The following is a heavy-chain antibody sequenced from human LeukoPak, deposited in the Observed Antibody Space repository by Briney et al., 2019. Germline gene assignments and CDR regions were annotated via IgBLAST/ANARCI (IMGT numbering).Heavy chain of an antibody. D-gene: IGHD6-19*01. CDR2: IYSGGST. CDR3: ARDEAGNWFDP. CDR1: GFTVSSNY. V-gene: IGHV3-53*01. J-gene: IGHJ5*02. Sequence: GGSLRLSCAASGFTVSSNYMSWVRQAPGKGLEWVSVIYSGGSTYYADSVKGRFTISRDNSKSTLYLQMNSLRAEDTAVYYCARDEAGNWFDPWGQGTLVTVSS.